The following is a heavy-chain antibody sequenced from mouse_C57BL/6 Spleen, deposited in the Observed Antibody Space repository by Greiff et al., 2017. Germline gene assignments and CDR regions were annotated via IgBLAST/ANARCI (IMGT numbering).Heavy chain of an antibody. V-gene: IGHV1-15*01. CDR2: IDPETGGP. D-gene: IGHD1-1*01. CDR1: GYTFTDYE. Sequence: QVQLKESGAELVRPGASVTLSCKASGYTFTDYEMHWVKQTPVHGLEWIGAIDPETGGPAYNQKFKGKAILTADKSSSTAYMELRSLTSEDSAVYYCTRRDYYGSRDYWGQGTTLTVSS. CDR3: TRRDYYGSRDY. J-gene: IGHJ2*01.